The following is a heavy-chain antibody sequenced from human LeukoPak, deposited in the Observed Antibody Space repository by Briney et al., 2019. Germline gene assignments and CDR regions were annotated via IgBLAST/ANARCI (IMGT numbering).Heavy chain of an antibody. J-gene: IGHJ5*02. Sequence: ASVKVSCKASGGTFSSYAISWVRQAPGQGLEWMGGIIPMYGTANYAQKFQGRVTITADESTSTGYMELSSLRSEDTAVYYCVREAPGGRYCRGGSCYWFDPWGQGTLVTVSS. CDR3: VREAPGGRYCRGGSCYWFDP. CDR1: GGTFSSYA. CDR2: IIPMYGTA. D-gene: IGHD2-15*01. V-gene: IGHV1-69*13.